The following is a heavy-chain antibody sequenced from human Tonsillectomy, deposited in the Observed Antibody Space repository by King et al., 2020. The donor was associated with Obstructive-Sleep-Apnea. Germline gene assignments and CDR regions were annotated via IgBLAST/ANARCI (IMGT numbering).Heavy chain of an antibody. Sequence: VQLVESGGGLVQPGGSLRLSCAASGFTFSSYAMHWVRQAPGKGLEYVSAISSNGGSTYHANFVKGRFTISRDNSKNTLYLQMGSLRAEDMAVYYCARDTAPGPLRIAVAGTGFDYWGQGTLVTVSS. CDR3: ARDTAPGPLRIAVAGTGFDY. CDR1: GFTFSSYA. CDR2: ISSNGGST. D-gene: IGHD6-19*01. J-gene: IGHJ4*02. V-gene: IGHV3-64*01.